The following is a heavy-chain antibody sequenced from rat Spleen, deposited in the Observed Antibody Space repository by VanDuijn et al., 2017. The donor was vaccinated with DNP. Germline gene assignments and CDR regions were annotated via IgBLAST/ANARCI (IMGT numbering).Heavy chain of an antibody. V-gene: IGHV5-31*01. CDR2: ITSSGGYT. J-gene: IGHJ4*01. CDR3: ARGILRLRAMDA. Sequence: EVQLVESGGDLVEPGRSLKLSCVVSGFTFSNHWMTWIRQVPGKGLEWVASITSSGGYTYYPDSVKGRFTVSRDNGKNTLYLQMNSLRSEDTATYYCARGILRLRAMDAWGQGTSVTVSS. D-gene: IGHD1-6*01. CDR1: GFTFSNHW.